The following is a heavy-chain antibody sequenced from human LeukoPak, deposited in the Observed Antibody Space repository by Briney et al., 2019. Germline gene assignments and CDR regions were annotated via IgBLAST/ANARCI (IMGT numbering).Heavy chain of an antibody. CDR3: ARGIRPLRGRGQIN. Sequence: GASVKVSCKASGYTFTSYDINWVRQATGQGLEWMGWMNPNSGNTGYAQKFQGRVTMTRNTSISTAYMELSSLRSEDTAVYYCARGIRPLRGRGQINWGQGTLVTVSS. CDR1: GYTFTSYD. V-gene: IGHV1-8*01. D-gene: IGHD5-24*01. CDR2: MNPNSGNT. J-gene: IGHJ4*02.